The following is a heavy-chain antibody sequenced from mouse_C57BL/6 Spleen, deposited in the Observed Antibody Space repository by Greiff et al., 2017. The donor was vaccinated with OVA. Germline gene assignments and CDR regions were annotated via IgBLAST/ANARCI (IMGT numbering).Heavy chain of an antibody. CDR2: ISNGGGST. V-gene: IGHV5-12*01. D-gene: IGHD1-1*01. Sequence: EVQLVESGGGLVQPGGSLKLSCAASGFTFSDYYMYWVRQTPEKRLEWVAYISNGGGSTYYPDTVKGRFTISRDNAKNTLYLQMSRLKSEDTAMYYCARQGSYGSSYDYWGQGTTLTVSS. J-gene: IGHJ2*01. CDR3: ARQGSYGSSYDY. CDR1: GFTFSDYY.